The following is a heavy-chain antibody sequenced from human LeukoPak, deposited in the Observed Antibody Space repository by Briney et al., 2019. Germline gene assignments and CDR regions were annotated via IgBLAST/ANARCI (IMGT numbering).Heavy chain of an antibody. D-gene: IGHD3-22*01. CDR2: ISSSSTTI. Sequence: GGSLRLSCAASGFIFSSYSMIWVRQAPGKGLEWVSYISSSSTTIYYADSVKGRFTISRDNAKKSLYLQMNSLIPEDTAMYYCAKERTYYFDTSGYYDYWGQGTLVTVSS. V-gene: IGHV3-48*04. CDR1: GFIFSSYS. J-gene: IGHJ4*02. CDR3: AKERTYYFDTSGYYDY.